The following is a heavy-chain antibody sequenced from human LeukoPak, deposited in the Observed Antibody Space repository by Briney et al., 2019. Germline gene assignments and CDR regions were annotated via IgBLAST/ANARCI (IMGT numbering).Heavy chain of an antibody. D-gene: IGHD4-17*01. Sequence: SETLSLTCAVYGGSFSGYYWSWIRQPPGKGLEWIGEINHSGSTNYNPSLKSRVTISVDTSKNQFSLKLSSVTAADTAVCYCARLLTHLRTLRPWGQGTLVTVSS. CDR1: GGSFSGYY. CDR2: INHSGST. CDR3: ARLLTHLRTLRP. J-gene: IGHJ5*02. V-gene: IGHV4-34*01.